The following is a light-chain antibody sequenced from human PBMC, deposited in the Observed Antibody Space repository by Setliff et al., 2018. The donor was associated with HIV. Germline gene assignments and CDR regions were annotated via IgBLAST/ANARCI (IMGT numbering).Light chain of an antibody. CDR1: SSDVGGYNY. Sequence: QSVLTQPASVSGSPGQSITISCTGTSSDVGGYNYVSWYQQHPGKAPKLVIFDVTNRPSGVSNRYSGPKSGNTASLTISGLQAEDEADYYCSSYTSNSTFWVFGGGTKVTVL. CDR2: DVT. CDR3: SSYTSNSTFWV. J-gene: IGLJ3*02. V-gene: IGLV2-14*03.